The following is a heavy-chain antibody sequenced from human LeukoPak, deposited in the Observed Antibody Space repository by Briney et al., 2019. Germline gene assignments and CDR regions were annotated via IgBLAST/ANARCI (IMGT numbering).Heavy chain of an antibody. CDR3: ASNVQEYRVGTGGDFGS. J-gene: IGHJ4*02. CDR2: IYYTGST. V-gene: IGHV4-59*01. CDR1: GGSISNYY. Sequence: SETLSLTCTVSGGSISNYYWSWIRQPPGKGLEWIGYIYYTGSTNYNPSLKSRVTISVDTSKNQFSLKLSSVSAADTVVYYWASNVQEYRVGTGGDFGSWGQGTLVTVSS. D-gene: IGHD3-10*01.